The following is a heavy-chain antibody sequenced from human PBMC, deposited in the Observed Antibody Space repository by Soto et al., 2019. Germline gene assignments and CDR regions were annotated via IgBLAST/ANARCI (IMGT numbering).Heavy chain of an antibody. J-gene: IGHJ6*02. CDR3: ARYRRFGELLSEHYGMDV. CDR2: IYYSGST. CDR1: GGSISSYY. Sequence: LETLSLTCPVSGGSISSYYWSWYRQPQGKGLEWIGYIYYSGSTNYNPSLKSRVTISVDTSKNQFSLKLSSVTAADTAVYYCARYRRFGELLSEHYGMDVWGQGTTVTVSS. V-gene: IGHV4-59*01. D-gene: IGHD3-10*01.